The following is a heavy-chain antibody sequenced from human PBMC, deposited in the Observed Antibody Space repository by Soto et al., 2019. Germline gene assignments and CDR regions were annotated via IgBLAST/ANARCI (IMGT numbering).Heavy chain of an antibody. D-gene: IGHD6-13*01. CDR3: ASVGRFGSSWYYFAY. Sequence: QVQLQESGPGLVKPSGTLSLTCAVSGGSISSSNWWSWVRQPPGKGLEWIGEIYHSGSTNYNPSLKTRVTISVDKSKNQFSLKLSSVTAADTAVYYCASVGRFGSSWYYFAYWGQGTLVTVSS. J-gene: IGHJ4*02. CDR1: GGSISSSNW. V-gene: IGHV4-4*02. CDR2: IYHSGST.